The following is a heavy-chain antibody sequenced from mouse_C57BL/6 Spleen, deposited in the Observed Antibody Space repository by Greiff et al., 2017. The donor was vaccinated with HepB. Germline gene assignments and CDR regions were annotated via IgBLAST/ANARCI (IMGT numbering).Heavy chain of an antibody. CDR2: INPNSGST. CDR1: GYTFTSYW. Sequence: QVQLQQPGAELVKPGASVKLSCKASGYTFTSYWMHWVKQRPGQGLEWIGMINPNSGSTNYNEKFKSKATLTVDKSSSTAYMQLSSLTSEDSAVYYCAREGKYYFDYWGQGTTLTVSS. J-gene: IGHJ2*01. V-gene: IGHV1-64*01. CDR3: AREGKYYFDY.